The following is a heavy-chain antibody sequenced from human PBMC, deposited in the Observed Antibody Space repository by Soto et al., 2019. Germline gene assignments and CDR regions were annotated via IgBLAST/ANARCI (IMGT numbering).Heavy chain of an antibody. CDR1: GFSLSTSGVG. V-gene: IGHV2-5*02. CDR3: AHKGPEDWPLDY. D-gene: IGHD3-9*01. J-gene: IGHJ4*02. Sequence: QSTLKKSGPTLVRPTQTLTLTCALSGFSLSTSGVGVGWIRQPPGKALEWLAVIYWDDSKHYSPSLRSRLTITKDTSKNQVVLTMTNMDPMDTGTYYCAHKGPEDWPLDYWGQGTLVTVSS. CDR2: IYWDDSK.